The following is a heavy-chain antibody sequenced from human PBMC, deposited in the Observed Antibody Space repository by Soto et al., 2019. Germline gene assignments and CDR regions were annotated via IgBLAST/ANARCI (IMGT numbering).Heavy chain of an antibody. CDR2: MYKTGST. V-gene: IGHV4-59*12. CDR1: GGSISGDY. Sequence: SETLSLTCTVSGGSISGDYWSWIRQPPGKGLEWIGYMYKTGSTVYNPSFKSRVTISVDTSKNQFSLKLSSVTAADTAVYYCARVPGPWGQGSLVTVSS. CDR3: ARVPGP. J-gene: IGHJ5*02.